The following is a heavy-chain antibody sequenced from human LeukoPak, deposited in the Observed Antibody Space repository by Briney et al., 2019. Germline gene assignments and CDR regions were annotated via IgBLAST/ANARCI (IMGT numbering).Heavy chain of an antibody. Sequence: GGSLRLSCAASGFTFSSYAMSWARQAPGKGLEWVSAISGSGGSTYYADSVKGRFTISRDNSKNTLYLQMNSLRAEDTAVYYCAKKRTAAAPGGSYFDYWGQGTLVTVSS. V-gene: IGHV3-23*01. CDR1: GFTFSSYA. J-gene: IGHJ4*02. D-gene: IGHD6-13*01. CDR2: ISGSGGST. CDR3: AKKRTAAAPGGSYFDY.